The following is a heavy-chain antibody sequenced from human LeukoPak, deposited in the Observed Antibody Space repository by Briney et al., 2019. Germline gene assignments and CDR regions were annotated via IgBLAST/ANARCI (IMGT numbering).Heavy chain of an antibody. CDR3: ATYSGYDFDAFDI. V-gene: IGHV1-24*01. Sequence: GASVKVSCKVCGYTLTELSMHWVRQAPGKGLEWMGGFDPEDGETIYAQKFQGRVTMTEDTSTDTAYMELSSLRSEDTAVYYCATYSGYDFDAFDIWGQGTMVTVSS. CDR1: GYTLTELS. CDR2: FDPEDGET. D-gene: IGHD5-12*01. J-gene: IGHJ3*02.